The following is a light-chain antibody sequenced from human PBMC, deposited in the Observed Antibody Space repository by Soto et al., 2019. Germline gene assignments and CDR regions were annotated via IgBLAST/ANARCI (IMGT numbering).Light chain of an antibody. CDR3: QQYHSAPDT. J-gene: IGKJ5*01. CDR2: GAS. CDR1: QSVSSN. V-gene: IGKV3-20*01. Sequence: ETVMTQSPATLSVSPGERATLSCRASQSVSSNLAWYQQKPGQPPRLLIYGASSRATGIPDRFSGSGSGTDFTLTISRLEPEDFAVYYCQQYHSAPDTFGQGTRLEIK.